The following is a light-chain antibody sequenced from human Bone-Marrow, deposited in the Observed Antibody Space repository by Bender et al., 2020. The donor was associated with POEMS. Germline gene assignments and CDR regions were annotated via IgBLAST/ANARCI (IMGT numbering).Light chain of an antibody. J-gene: IGLJ2*01. V-gene: IGLV3-1*01. Sequence: SSYLTQPPSVSVSPGQTASITCSGDKLGERHTCWYQHKSDKSPVLVIYQDDKRPSGISERFSGSNSGNTATLTISGTQPLDEADYYCQSWDSGSVVFGGGTKLTVL. CDR3: QSWDSGSVV. CDR1: KLGERH. CDR2: QDD.